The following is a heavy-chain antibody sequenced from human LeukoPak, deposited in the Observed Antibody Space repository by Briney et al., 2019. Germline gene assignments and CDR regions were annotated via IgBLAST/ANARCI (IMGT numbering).Heavy chain of an antibody. Sequence: PSQTLSLTCTVSGGSISSGGYYWSWIRQHPGKGLEWIGYIYYSGSTSYNPSLKSRVTISVDTSKNQFSLKLSSVTAADTAVYYCARQYYDILTGYYSDYWGQGTLVTVSS. D-gene: IGHD3-9*01. CDR3: ARQYYDILTGYYSDY. CDR2: IYYSGST. J-gene: IGHJ4*02. V-gene: IGHV4-31*03. CDR1: GGSISSGGYY.